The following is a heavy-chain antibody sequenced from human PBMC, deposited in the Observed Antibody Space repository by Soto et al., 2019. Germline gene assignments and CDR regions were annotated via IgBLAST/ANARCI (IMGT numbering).Heavy chain of an antibody. CDR2: IIPIFGTA. CDR3: ARTSLKDIVVVPAAMREGYYYYGMDV. Sequence: ASVKVSCKASGGTFSSYAISWVRQAPGQGLEWMGGIIPIFGTANYAQKFQGRVTITADESTSTAYMELSSLRSEDTAVYYCARTSLKDIVVVPAAMREGYYYYGMDVWGQGTTVTVSS. V-gene: IGHV1-69*13. CDR1: GGTFSSYA. J-gene: IGHJ6*02. D-gene: IGHD2-2*01.